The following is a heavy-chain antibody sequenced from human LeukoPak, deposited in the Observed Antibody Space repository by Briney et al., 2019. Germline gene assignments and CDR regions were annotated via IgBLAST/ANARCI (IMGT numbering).Heavy chain of an antibody. J-gene: IGHJ6*02. V-gene: IGHV3-30-3*01. Sequence: GRSLRLSCAASGFTFSSYAMHWVRQAPGKGLEWVAVISYDGSNKYYADSVKGRFTISRDNSKNTLYLQMNSLRAEDTAVYYCARVGTPYYYYYGMDVWGQGTTVTVSS. D-gene: IGHD1-7*01. CDR1: GFTFSSYA. CDR3: ARVGTPYYYYYGMDV. CDR2: ISYDGSNK.